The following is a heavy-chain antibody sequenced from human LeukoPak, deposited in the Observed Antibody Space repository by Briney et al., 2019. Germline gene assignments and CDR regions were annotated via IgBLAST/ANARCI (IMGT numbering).Heavy chain of an antibody. J-gene: IGHJ4*02. V-gene: IGHV5-51*01. CDR3: ARQGIGFGEFGSFDY. Sequence: GESLKISCKGSGYSFFSYWIGWVRQMPGKGLEWMGIIYPSDSDTRYSPSFQGQVTISADKSINTAYLQWNSLKASDTAMYYCARQGIGFGEFGSFDYWGQGTPVTVSS. CDR1: GYSFFSYW. D-gene: IGHD3-10*01. CDR2: IYPSDSDT.